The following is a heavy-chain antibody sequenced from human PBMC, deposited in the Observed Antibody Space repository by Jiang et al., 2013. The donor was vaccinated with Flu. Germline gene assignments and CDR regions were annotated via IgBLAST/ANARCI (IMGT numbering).Heavy chain of an antibody. D-gene: IGHD3-3*01. V-gene: IGHV4-4*03. CDR3: ARGAPYDFWSGYYQNFHYMDV. CDR2: IYHSGNT. J-gene: IGHJ6*03. CDR1: GGSIKTSNW. Sequence: GLVKPPGTVSLNCAVSGGSIKTSNWWIWVRQPPGKGLEWIGEIYHSGNTNYNPSLKSRVIVSIDKSKNQFSLRLSSVTAADTAMYYCARGAPYDFWSGYYQNFHYMDVWGKGTTVTVSS.